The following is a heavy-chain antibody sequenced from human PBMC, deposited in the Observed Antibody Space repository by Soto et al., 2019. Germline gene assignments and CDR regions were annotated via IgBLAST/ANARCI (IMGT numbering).Heavy chain of an antibody. CDR2: ISWNSGSI. V-gene: IGHV3-9*01. CDR1: GFTCDDYA. J-gene: IGHJ4*02. CDR3: AKDMFAYYYGSGSLH. D-gene: IGHD3-10*01. Sequence: FLRLSCGSSGFTCDDYAMHLVRQAPGKGLEWVSGISWNSGSIGYADSVKGRFTISRDNAKNSLYLQMNSLRAEDTALYYCAKDMFAYYYGSGSLHWGQGTLVTVSS.